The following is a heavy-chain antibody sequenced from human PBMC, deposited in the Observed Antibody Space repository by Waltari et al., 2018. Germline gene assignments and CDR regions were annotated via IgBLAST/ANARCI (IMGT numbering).Heavy chain of an antibody. CDR2: ISGSCGST. J-gene: IGHJ4*02. CDR1: GFTFSSYA. V-gene: IGHV3-23*01. Sequence: EVQLLESGGGLVQPGGSLRLSCAASGFTFSSYAMRWVRQAPGKGLEWVSAISGSCGSTYYPYSVKGRFTISRDNSKNTLYLQMNSLRAEDTAVYYWAKDDAVAGTPGYWGQGTLVTVSS. CDR3: AKDDAVAGTPGY. D-gene: IGHD6-19*01.